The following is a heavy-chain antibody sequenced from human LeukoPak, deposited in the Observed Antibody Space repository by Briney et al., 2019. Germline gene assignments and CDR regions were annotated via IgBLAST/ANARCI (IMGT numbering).Heavy chain of an antibody. CDR2: IKQDGSEK. J-gene: IGHJ4*02. CDR1: GFTFSSYW. CDR3: ARRNEYGSSWKEGLDN. V-gene: IGHV3-7*01. D-gene: IGHD6-13*01. Sequence: GGSLRLSCAASGFTFSSYWMSWVRRAPGKGLEWVANIKQDGSEKYYVDSVKGRFTISRDNAKNSLYLQMNSLRAEDTAVYYCARRNEYGSSWKEGLDNWGQGTLVTVSS.